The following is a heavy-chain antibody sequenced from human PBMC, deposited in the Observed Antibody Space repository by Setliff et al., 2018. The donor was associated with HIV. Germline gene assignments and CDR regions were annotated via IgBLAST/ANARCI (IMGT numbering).Heavy chain of an antibody. Sequence: GGSLRLSCAASGFTFSNNWMAWVRLAPGKGLKWVANIKQDGSVKNYVDSVRGRFTISRDNAENSLFLQMTGLRPEDTAMYYCARSRAAGFDYWGQGTLVTVSS. V-gene: IGHV3-7*05. CDR3: ARSRAAGFDY. CDR1: GFTFSNNW. CDR2: IKQDGSVK. D-gene: IGHD6-13*01. J-gene: IGHJ4*02.